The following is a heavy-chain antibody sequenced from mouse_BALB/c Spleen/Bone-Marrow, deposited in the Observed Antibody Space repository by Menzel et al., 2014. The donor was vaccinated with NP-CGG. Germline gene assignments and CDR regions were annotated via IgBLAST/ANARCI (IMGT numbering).Heavy chain of an antibody. CDR1: GYTFTSYW. J-gene: IGHJ4*01. CDR3: ARSPMITESYAMDY. Sequence: DLVKPGAPVKLSCKASGYTFTSYWINWIKQRPGQGLEWIGRIAPGSGNTYYNEMFKGKATLTVDTSSSTAYIQLSSLSSEDSPVYFCARSPMITESYAMDYWGQGTSVTVPS. V-gene: IGHV1S41*01. D-gene: IGHD2-4*01. CDR2: IAPGSGNT.